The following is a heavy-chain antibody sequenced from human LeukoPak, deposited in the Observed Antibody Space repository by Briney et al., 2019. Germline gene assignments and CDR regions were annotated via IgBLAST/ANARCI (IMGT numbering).Heavy chain of an antibody. J-gene: IGHJ4*02. CDR1: GGTFSSYA. D-gene: IGHD1-7*01. Sequence: SVKVSCKASGGTFSSYAISWVRQAPGQGLEWMGGIIPIFGTANYAQKFQGRVTITTDESTSTAYMELSSLRSEDTAAYYCARDVNWNYAIDYWGQGTLVTVSS. CDR2: IIPIFGTA. CDR3: ARDVNWNYAIDY. V-gene: IGHV1-69*05.